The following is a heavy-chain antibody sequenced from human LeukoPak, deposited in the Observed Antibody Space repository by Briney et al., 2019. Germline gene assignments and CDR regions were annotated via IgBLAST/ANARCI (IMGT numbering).Heavy chain of an antibody. CDR1: GGSISSYY. V-gene: IGHV4-4*07. CDR3: ARDSRPYYYDSSGYYVPYYFDY. CDR2: IYTSGST. Sequence: LETLSLTCTVSGGSISSYYWSWIRQPAGKGLEWIGRIYTSGSTNYNPSLKSRVTMSVDTSKNQFSLKLSSVTAADTAVYYCARDSRPYYYDSSGYYVPYYFDYWGQGTLVTASS. D-gene: IGHD3-22*01. J-gene: IGHJ4*02.